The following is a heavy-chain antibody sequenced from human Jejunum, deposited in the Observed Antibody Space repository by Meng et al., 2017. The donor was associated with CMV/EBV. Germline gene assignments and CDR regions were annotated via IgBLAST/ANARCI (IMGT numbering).Heavy chain of an antibody. CDR2: IYYTGST. D-gene: IGHD6-6*01. CDR1: GDSISSSNYY. V-gene: IGHV4-39*07. J-gene: IGHJ4*02. Sequence: QRQLQDSGPKLVKPSETLALLCTVSGDSISSSNYYWGWIRQSPGKGLEWIGSIYYTGSTYYNPSLKSRLTISIDTSKNQFSLKLSSVTAADTAIYYCARGLSTSSSGYWGQGTLVTVSS. CDR3: ARGLSTSSSGY.